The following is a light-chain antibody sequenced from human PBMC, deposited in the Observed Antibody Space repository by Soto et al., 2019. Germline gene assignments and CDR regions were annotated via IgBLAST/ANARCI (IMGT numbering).Light chain of an antibody. J-gene: IGKJ1*01. V-gene: IGKV1-5*01. Sequence: DIQMTQSPSTLSASIGDTFTVACRASQGISNWLAWYQQKPGKAPKLLIFHASSLESGVPSRFSGSGSGTDFTLTISSLQPEDVATYYCQKYNSAPWTFGQGTKVDIK. CDR2: HAS. CDR1: QGISNW. CDR3: QKYNSAPWT.